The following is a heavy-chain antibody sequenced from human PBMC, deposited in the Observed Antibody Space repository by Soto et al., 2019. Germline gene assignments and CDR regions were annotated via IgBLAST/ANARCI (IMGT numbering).Heavy chain of an antibody. CDR1: GFTFSSYG. J-gene: IGHJ3*02. CDR2: ISYDGSNK. D-gene: IGHD2-2*01. CDR3: AKDAGHIVVVPAATDAFDI. Sequence: PGGSLRLSCAASGFTFSSYGMHWVRQAPGKGLEWVAAISYDGSNKYYADSVKGRFTISRDNSKNTLYLQMNSLRAEDTAVYYCAKDAGHIVVVPAATDAFDIWGQGTMVTVSS. V-gene: IGHV3-30*18.